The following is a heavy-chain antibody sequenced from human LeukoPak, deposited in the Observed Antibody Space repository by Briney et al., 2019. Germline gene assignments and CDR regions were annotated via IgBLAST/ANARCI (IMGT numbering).Heavy chain of an antibody. J-gene: IGHJ4*02. V-gene: IGHV3-9*01. Sequence: GGSLRLSCAASGFTFSSYGMHWVRQAPGKGLEWVSGISWNSGSIGYADSVKGRFTISRDNAKNSLYLQMNSLRAEDTALYYCAKDWYSGTIRGYFDYWGQGTQVTVSS. CDR1: GFTFSSYG. CDR2: ISWNSGSI. CDR3: AKDWYSGTIRGYFDY. D-gene: IGHD1-26*01.